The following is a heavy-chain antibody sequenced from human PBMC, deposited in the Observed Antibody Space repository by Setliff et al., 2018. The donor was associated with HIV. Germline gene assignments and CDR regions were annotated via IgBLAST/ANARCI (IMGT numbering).Heavy chain of an antibody. D-gene: IGHD2-8*01. CDR1: GAGISGYS. CDR3: ARLCSNGVCRPVGDHVFDV. J-gene: IGHJ3*01. CDR2: IDSNGRP. Sequence: SETLSLTCIVSGAGISGYSWSWIRQPPGKGLEWIGDIDSNGRPNYNTSLNSRLTVSADPSKNQISMMLSSVTAADTAIYYCARLCSNGVCRPVGDHVFDVWGQGTMVTVSS. V-gene: IGHV4-4*09.